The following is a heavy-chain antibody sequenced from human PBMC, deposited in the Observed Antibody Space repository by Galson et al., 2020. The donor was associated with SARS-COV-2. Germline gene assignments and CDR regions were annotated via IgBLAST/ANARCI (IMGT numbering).Heavy chain of an antibody. CDR3: TSMTTLVVGDSADY. Sequence: GGSLRLSCAASGFTFTNAWMSWVRQAPGKGLEWAGRIKSRTDGGRADHAAAVKGRFTVSRDDLTNTLFLQMNSLKTEDTAVYYCTSMTTLVVGDSADYWGQGTLVTVSS. V-gene: IGHV3-15*05. J-gene: IGHJ4*02. D-gene: IGHD2-2*01. CDR1: GFTFTNAW. CDR2: IKSRTDGGRA.